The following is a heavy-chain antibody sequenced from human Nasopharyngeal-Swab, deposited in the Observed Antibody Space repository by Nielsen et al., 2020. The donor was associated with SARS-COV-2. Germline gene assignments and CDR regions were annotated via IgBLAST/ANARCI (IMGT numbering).Heavy chain of an antibody. CDR3: ARGPTQQLVRDY. J-gene: IGHJ4*02. V-gene: IGHV4-34*01. Sequence: WIRQPPGKGQEWIGEINHSGSTNYNPSLKSRVTISVDTSKNQFSLKLSSVTAADTAVYYCARGPTQQLVRDYWGQGTLVTVSS. D-gene: IGHD6-13*01. CDR2: INHSGST.